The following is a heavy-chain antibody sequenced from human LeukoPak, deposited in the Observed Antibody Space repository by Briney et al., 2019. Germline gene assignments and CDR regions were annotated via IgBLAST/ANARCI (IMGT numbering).Heavy chain of an antibody. D-gene: IGHD1-14*01. Sequence: PSDTLSLTCVVSGYSISSTNWWSWIRQPPGKGLEWIGEIFHSGSTNYNPSLESRVTISVDKSKNQFSLKLSSVTAADTAVYYCARKRYQGGWFDPWGQGTLVTVSS. CDR2: IFHSGST. CDR3: ARKRYQGGWFDP. CDR1: GYSISSTNW. V-gene: IGHV4/OR15-8*01. J-gene: IGHJ5*02.